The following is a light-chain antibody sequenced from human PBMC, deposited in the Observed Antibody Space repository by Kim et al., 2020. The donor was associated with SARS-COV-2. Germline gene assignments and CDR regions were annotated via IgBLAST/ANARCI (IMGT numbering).Light chain of an antibody. CDR1: QSVSSY. J-gene: IGKJ5*01. V-gene: IGKV3-11*01. Sequence: LLPGERATHSCRASQSVSSYLAWYQQKPGQAPRLLIYDASNRATGIPARFSGSGSGTDFTLTISSLEPEDFAVYYCQQRSNWPVTFGQGTRLEIK. CDR3: QQRSNWPVT. CDR2: DAS.